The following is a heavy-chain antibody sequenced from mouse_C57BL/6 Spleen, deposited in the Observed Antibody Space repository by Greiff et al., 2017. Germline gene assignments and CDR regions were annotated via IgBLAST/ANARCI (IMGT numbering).Heavy chain of an antibody. CDR3: ARRGVTTGMDD. CDR2: IDPSDSYT. V-gene: IGHV1-50*01. J-gene: IGHJ4*01. D-gene: IGHD2-2*01. CDR1: GYTFTSYW. Sequence: VQLQQPGAELVKPGASVKLSCKASGYTFTSYWMQWVKQRPGQGLEWIGEIDPSDSYTNYNQKFKGKATLTVDTSSSTAYMQLSSLTSEDSAVYYCARRGVTTGMDDWGQGTSVTVSS.